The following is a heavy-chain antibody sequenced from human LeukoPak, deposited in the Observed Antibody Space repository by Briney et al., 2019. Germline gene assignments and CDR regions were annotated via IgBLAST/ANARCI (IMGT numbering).Heavy chain of an antibody. CDR3: AKCGDFWSVYYMHM. CDR2: ISGNGVLT. D-gene: IGHD3-3*01. V-gene: IGHV3-23*01. J-gene: IGHJ3*02. Sequence: GGSLRLSCAASEFTFSSYSMTWVRQAPGKGLEWVSVISGNGVLTYYADSVKGRFTISRDNSKSTLYLQMNSLRAEDTAVYYCAKCGDFWSVYYMHMWGQGTMVTVSS. CDR1: EFTFSSYS.